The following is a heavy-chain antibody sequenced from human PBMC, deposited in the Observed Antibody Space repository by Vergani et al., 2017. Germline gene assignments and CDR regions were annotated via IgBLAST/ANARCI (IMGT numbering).Heavy chain of an antibody. CDR1: GGTFSSYA. D-gene: IGHD3-3*01. J-gene: IGHJ6*02. CDR2: LIPIFGTA. Sequence: QVQLVQSGAEVKKPGSSVKVSCKASGGTFSSYAISWVRQAPGQGLEWMGGLIPIFGTANYAQKFQGRVTITAGESTMTAYMELSSLISEEPAVYYCASRDITIVGXVIIRGYYYYGMDVWGQGTTVTVSS. CDR3: ASRDITIVGXVIIRGYYYYGMDV. V-gene: IGHV1-69*01.